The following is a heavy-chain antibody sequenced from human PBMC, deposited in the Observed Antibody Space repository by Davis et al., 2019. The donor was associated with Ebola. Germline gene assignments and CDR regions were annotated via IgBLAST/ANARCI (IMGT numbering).Heavy chain of an antibody. D-gene: IGHD3-3*01. V-gene: IGHV1-46*01. J-gene: IGHJ3*02. CDR2: INPNDGRT. CDR3: AGGGYYRAGAFDI. CDR1: GYTFTNYY. Sequence: AASVKVSCKASGYTFTNYYMHWVRQAPGQGLEWMGMINPNDGRTIYAQKFQGRVTITADGSTSTAYMELSSLRSEDTAVYYCAGGGYYRAGAFDIWGQGTMVTVSS.